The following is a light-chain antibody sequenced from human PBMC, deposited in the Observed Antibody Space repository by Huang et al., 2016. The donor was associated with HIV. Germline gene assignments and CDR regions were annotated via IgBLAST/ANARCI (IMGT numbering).Light chain of an antibody. V-gene: IGKV3-11*01. CDR1: QSVDTY. Sequence: EIVLTQSPVTLSRSPGQRATLSCRASQSVDTYLAWYQQQPGQAPRLLIYDASNRATGIPARVSGSGSGTDFTLTISSLEPDDFVLYFCQQRSTWPPTFGGGTTMEIK. CDR3: QQRSTWPPT. CDR2: DAS. J-gene: IGKJ4*01.